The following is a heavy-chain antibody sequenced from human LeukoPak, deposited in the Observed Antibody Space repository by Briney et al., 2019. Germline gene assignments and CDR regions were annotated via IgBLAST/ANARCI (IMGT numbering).Heavy chain of an antibody. CDR1: GFTFSSYG. CDR2: ISYDGSNK. D-gene: IGHD2-15*01. CDR3: AKDEKVVAATPFDY. V-gene: IGHV3-30*18. J-gene: IGHJ4*02. Sequence: PGGSLRLSCAASGFTFSSYGMHWVRQAPGKGLEWVAVISYDGSNKYYADSVKSRFTISRDNSKNTLYLQMNSLRAEDTAVYYCAKDEKVVAATPFDYWGQGTLVTVSS.